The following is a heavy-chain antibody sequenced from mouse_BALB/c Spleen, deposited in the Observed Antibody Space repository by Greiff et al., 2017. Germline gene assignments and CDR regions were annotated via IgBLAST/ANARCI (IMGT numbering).Heavy chain of an antibody. CDR1: GYTFTSYN. J-gene: IGHJ2*01. V-gene: IGHV1-12*01. CDR3: ARWDYGLDGYYGGY. CDR2: IYPGNGDT. Sequence: QVQLQQPGAELVKPGASVKMSCKASGYTFTSYNMHWVKQTPGQGLEWIGAIYPGNGDTSYNQKFKGKATLTADKSSSTAYMQLSSLTSEDSAVYYCARWDYGLDGYYGGYWGQGTTLTVSS. D-gene: IGHD2-3*01.